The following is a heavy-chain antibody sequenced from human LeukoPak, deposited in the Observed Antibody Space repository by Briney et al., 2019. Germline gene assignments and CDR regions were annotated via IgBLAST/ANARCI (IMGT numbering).Heavy chain of an antibody. V-gene: IGHV1-46*01. CDR2: INPSGGSP. D-gene: IGHD3-9*01. J-gene: IGHJ4*02. CDR3: ARGSYYDKFDY. Sequence: GASVKVSCTASGYTFTSYFIHWVRQAPGQGLEWVGIINPSGGSPKYAQRFQGGVTMTTDTSTSTVYMEVSGLRYDDTAVYYCARGSYYDKFDYWGQGTLVTVSS. CDR1: GYTFTSYF.